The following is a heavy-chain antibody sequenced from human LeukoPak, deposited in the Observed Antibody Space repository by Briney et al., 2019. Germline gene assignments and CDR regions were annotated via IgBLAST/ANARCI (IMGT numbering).Heavy chain of an antibody. CDR2: TDRNTGNP. CDR1: GYTFRNYA. Sequence: GASVKVSCKASGYTFRNYAINWVRQAPGQGLEWMGWTDRNTGNPTYAQGFTGRFVFSLDTSVTTAYLQISSLKAEDTAVYYCVRDVGNYDSRGYYLGWFDPWGQGILVTV. J-gene: IGHJ5*02. V-gene: IGHV7-4-1*02. CDR3: VRDVGNYDSRGYYLGWFDP. D-gene: IGHD3-22*01.